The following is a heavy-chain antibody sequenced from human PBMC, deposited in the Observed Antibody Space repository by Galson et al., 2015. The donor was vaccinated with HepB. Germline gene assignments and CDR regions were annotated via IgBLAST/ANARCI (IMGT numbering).Heavy chain of an antibody. V-gene: IGHV3-30*18. CDR1: GFTFSSYG. D-gene: IGHD6-13*01. J-gene: IGHJ6*03. Sequence: SLRLSCAASGFTFSSYGMHWVRQAPGKGLEWVAVISYDGSNKYYADSVKGRFTISRDNSKNTLYLQMNSLRAEDTAVYYCANIQGDPALYHQLKEDNYMDVWGKGTTVTVSS. CDR3: ANIQGDPALYHQLKEDNYMDV. CDR2: ISYDGSNK.